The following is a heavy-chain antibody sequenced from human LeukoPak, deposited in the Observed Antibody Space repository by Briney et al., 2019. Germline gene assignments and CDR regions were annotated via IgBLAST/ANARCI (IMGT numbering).Heavy chain of an antibody. Sequence: GGSLRLSCAASGFPFSSHVLSWVRQAPGKGLEWIAYINHNGEAIYYPDFVKGRFIISGDNAKNSLFLQVNDLRDEDTAVYYCARDYDWAFDFWGQGTRVTVSS. CDR1: GFPFSSHV. V-gene: IGHV3-48*02. CDR3: ARDYDWAFDF. CDR2: INHNGEAI. D-gene: IGHD3-9*01. J-gene: IGHJ4*02.